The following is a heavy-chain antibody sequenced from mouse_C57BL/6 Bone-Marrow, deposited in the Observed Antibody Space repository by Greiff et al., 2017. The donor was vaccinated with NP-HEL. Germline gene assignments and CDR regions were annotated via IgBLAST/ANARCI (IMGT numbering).Heavy chain of an antibody. J-gene: IGHJ3*01. CDR2: IDPSDSDT. V-gene: IGHV1-52*01. CDR3: ARSYDYDGAWFAY. CDR1: GYTFTSYW. D-gene: IGHD2-4*01. Sequence: QVQLKQPGAELVRPGSSVKLSCKASGYTFTSYWMHWVKQRPIQGLEWIGNIDPSDSDTHYNQKFKDKATLTVDKSSSTAYMQLSSLTSEDSAVYYCARSYDYDGAWFAYWGQGTLVTVSA.